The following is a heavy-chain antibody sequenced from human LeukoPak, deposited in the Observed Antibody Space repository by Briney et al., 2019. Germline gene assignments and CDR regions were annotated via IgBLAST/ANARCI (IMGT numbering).Heavy chain of an antibody. CDR2: IYYSGST. Sequence: SETLSLTCTVSGGSISSHYWSWIRQPPGKGLEWIGYIYYSGSTNYNPSLKSRVTISVDTSKNQFSLKLSSVTAADTAVYYCARETYYYDSSGYFPYFDYWGQGTLATVSS. V-gene: IGHV4-59*11. J-gene: IGHJ4*02. CDR1: GGSISSHY. CDR3: ARETYYYDSSGYFPYFDY. D-gene: IGHD3-22*01.